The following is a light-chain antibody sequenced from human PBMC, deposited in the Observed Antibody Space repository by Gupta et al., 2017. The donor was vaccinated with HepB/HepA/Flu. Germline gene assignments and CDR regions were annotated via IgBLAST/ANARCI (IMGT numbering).Light chain of an antibody. V-gene: IGLV6-57*03. CDR1: SGSISRNY. CDR2: DDN. Sequence: NSILTPPHSVSESPGQTVTISCSRSSGSISRNYVQWYQQRPGSAPTTVLYDDNHRPSGVPDRFSCATDSSSTAAFLTISGLQTEDDAYYYSPSYDTSNPHVFGTGTKVTV. CDR3: PSYDTSNPHV. J-gene: IGLJ1*01.